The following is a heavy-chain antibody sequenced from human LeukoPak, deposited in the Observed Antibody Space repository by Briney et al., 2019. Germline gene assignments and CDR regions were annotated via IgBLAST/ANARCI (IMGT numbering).Heavy chain of an antibody. D-gene: IGHD4-17*01. J-gene: IGHJ4*02. V-gene: IGHV3-23*01. CDR2: ISGSGGST. CDR1: GFTFSSYA. Sequence: GGSLRLSCTASGFTFSSYAMSWVRQAPGKGLEWVSAISGSGGSTYYADSVKGRFTISRDNSKNTLYLQMNSLRAEDTAVYYCAKDGYGDYAFHWGQGTLVTVSS. CDR3: AKDGYGDYAFH.